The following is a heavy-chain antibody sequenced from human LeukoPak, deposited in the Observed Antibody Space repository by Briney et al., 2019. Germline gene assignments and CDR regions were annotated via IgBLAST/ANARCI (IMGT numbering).Heavy chain of an antibody. CDR2: MNPNSGNT. CDR1: GYTFTSYD. CDR3: ARGRGYLDAFDI. J-gene: IGHJ3*02. V-gene: IGHV1-8*01. Sequence: ASVKVSCKASGYTFTSYDINWVRQATGQGLEWMGWMNPNSGNTGYAQKSQGRVTMTRSTSLSTAYMELSSLRSEDTAVYYCARGRGYLDAFDIWGQGTMVTVSS. D-gene: IGHD6-25*01.